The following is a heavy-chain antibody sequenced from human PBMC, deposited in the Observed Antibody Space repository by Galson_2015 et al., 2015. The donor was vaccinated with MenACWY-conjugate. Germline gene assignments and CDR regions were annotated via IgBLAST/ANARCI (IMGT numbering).Heavy chain of an antibody. CDR2: ISYDGSNK. Sequence: SLRLSCAASGFTFSSYGMHWVRQAPGKGLEWVAVISYDGSNKYYADSVKGRFTISRDNSKNTLYLQMNSLRAEDTAVYYCAKCDLLWFGEFKYGMDVWGQGTTVTVSS. D-gene: IGHD3-10*01. CDR1: GFTFSSYG. CDR3: AKCDLLWFGEFKYGMDV. J-gene: IGHJ6*02. V-gene: IGHV3-30*18.